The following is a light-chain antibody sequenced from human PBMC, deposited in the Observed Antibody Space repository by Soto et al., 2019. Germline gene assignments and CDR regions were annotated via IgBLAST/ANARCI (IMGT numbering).Light chain of an antibody. CDR2: SAS. V-gene: IGKV1-27*01. J-gene: IGKJ5*01. CDR3: QKFNTAPLT. CDR1: QDISVY. Sequence: DIQMTQSPSSLSASVGDRVTITCRASQDISVYLAWYQQKPGKVPKLLIYSASTLQSGVPSRFSGSGSGTAFTRTISSLQPEDVATDYCQKFNTAPLTFGQGTRVEIK.